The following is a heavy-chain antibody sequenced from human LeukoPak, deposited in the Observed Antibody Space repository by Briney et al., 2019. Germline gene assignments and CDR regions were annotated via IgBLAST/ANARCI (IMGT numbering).Heavy chain of an antibody. V-gene: IGHV3-30*18. CDR3: AKDGSKYYYGSGSYYDY. D-gene: IGHD3-10*01. CDR1: GFTFSSYG. Sequence: PGGSLRLSCAASGFTFSSYGMHWVRQAPGKGLEWVAVISYDGSNKYYADSVKGRFTISRDNSKNTLYLQMNSLRAEDTAVDYCAKDGSKYYYGSGSYYDYWGQGTLVTVSS. CDR2: ISYDGSNK. J-gene: IGHJ4*02.